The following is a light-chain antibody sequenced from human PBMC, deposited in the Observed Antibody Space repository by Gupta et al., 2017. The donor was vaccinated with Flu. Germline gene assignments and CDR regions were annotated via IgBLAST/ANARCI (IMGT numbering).Light chain of an antibody. Sequence: QSALTQPASVSGSPGQSITISCTVTSSDVGYLDYVSWYRHHPGKAPKLLISEVTNRPSGVSRRFSGSKSGNTASLTIFGLQPEDEADYYCCSYTNTVTRVFGGGTKLTVL. CDR3: CSYTNTVTRV. V-gene: IGLV2-14*01. CDR1: SSDVGYLDY. J-gene: IGLJ2*01. CDR2: EVT.